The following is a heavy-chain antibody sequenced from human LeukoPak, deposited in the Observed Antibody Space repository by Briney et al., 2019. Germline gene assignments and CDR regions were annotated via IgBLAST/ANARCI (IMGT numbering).Heavy chain of an antibody. CDR1: GGSISSGDYY. V-gene: IGHV4-30-4*01. D-gene: IGHD2-21*02. J-gene: IGHJ5*02. CDR3: AREYGDDNWFDP. Sequence: PSETLSLPCTVSGGSISSGDYYWSWIRQPPGKGLEWIGYIYYSGSTYYNPSLRSRLTISVDTSKNQFSLKLSSVTAADTAVYYCAREYGDDNWFDPWGQGTLVTVSS. CDR2: IYYSGST.